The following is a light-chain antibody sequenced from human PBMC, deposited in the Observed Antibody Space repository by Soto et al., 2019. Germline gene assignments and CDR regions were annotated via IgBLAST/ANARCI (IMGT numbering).Light chain of an antibody. V-gene: IGKV3-20*01. J-gene: IGKJ1*01. CDR2: GTS. CDR1: QTVAYTS. Sequence: EIVLTQSPGILSLSPGARATLSCRASQTVAYTSLAWYQQRPGQAPRLLIYGTSTRATGTPDRFIGSGSGTAFTLTLSRLEPEEFAVYYCQQYVTTPRTFGQGTKVE. CDR3: QQYVTTPRT.